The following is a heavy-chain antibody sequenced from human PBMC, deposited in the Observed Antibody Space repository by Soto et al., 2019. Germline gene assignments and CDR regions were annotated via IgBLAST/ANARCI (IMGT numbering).Heavy chain of an antibody. Sequence: GGSLRLSCAASGFTFSSYAMSWVRQAPGKGLEWVAAISGGSVSIYYADSVKGRFTISRDNSKNTLYLEMNSLKTEDTAVYYCTTDSYFTLKLVRFDYWGLGTLVTVSS. J-gene: IGHJ4*01. V-gene: IGHV3-23*01. CDR1: GFTFSSYA. D-gene: IGHD3-22*01. CDR3: TTDSYFTLKLVRFDY. CDR2: ISGGSVSI.